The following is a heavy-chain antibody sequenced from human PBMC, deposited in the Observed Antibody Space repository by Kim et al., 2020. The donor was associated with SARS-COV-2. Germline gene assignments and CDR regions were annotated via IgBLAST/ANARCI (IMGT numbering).Heavy chain of an antibody. Sequence: TPPLKGRVTISVDTSKNRFSRERSSVTAADTAVYYCARLAMGVPYGMDVWGQGTTVTVSS. CDR3: ARLAMGVPYGMDV. J-gene: IGHJ6*02. D-gene: IGHD1-26*01. V-gene: IGHV4-39*01.